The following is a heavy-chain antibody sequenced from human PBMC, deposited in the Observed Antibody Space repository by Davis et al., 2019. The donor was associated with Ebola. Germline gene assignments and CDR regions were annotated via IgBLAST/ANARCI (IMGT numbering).Heavy chain of an antibody. CDR1: GFTFSSYE. V-gene: IGHV3-48*03. J-gene: IGHJ6*02. CDR3: ARDLRGTTVNSYYYYYGMDV. CDR2: ISSSGSTI. D-gene: IGHD4-11*01. Sequence: GESLKISCAASGFTFSSYEMNWVRQAPGKGLEWVSYISSSGSTIYYADSVKGRFTISRDNAKNSLYLQMNSLRAEDTAVYYCARDLRGTTVNSYYYYYGMDVWGQGTTVTVSS.